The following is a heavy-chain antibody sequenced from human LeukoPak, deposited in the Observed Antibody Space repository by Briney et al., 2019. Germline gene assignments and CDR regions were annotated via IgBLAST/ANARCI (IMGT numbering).Heavy chain of an antibody. CDR1: GFTFSSYS. V-gene: IGHV3-48*01. J-gene: IGHJ4*02. D-gene: IGHD5-18*01. CDR3: ARDPAIQAWLSAYYFDY. CDR2: ISSSSSTI. Sequence: GGSLRLSCAASGFTFSSYSMNWVRQAPGKGLEWVSYISSSSSTIYYADSVKGRFTISRDNAKNSLYLQMNSLRAEDTAVYYCARDPAIQAWLSAYYFDYWGQGTLATVSS.